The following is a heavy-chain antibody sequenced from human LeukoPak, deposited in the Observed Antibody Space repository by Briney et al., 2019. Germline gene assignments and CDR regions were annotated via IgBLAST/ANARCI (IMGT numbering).Heavy chain of an antibody. V-gene: IGHV3-30*04. J-gene: IGHJ4*02. CDR2: ISYDGSNK. Sequence: TGGSLRLSCAASGFTFSSYAMHWVRQAPCKGLEWVAVISYDGSNKYYADSVKGRFTISRDNSKNTLYLQMNSLRAEDTAVYYCARGDYDFWSGYYPLWGQGTLVTVSS. CDR3: ARGDYDFWSGYYPL. D-gene: IGHD3-3*01. CDR1: GFTFSSYA.